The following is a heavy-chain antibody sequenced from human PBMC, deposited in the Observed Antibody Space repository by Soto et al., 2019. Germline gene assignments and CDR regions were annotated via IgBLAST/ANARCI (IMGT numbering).Heavy chain of an antibody. Sequence: GGSLRLSCAASGFTFSSYAMHWVRQAPGKGLEWVAVISYDGSNKYYADSVKGRFTISRDNSKNTLYLQMNSLRAEDTAVYYCARAPTLRHFDYWGQGTLVTVSS. CDR1: GFTFSSYA. J-gene: IGHJ4*02. V-gene: IGHV3-30-3*01. CDR2: ISYDGSNK. D-gene: IGHD5-12*01. CDR3: ARAPTLRHFDY.